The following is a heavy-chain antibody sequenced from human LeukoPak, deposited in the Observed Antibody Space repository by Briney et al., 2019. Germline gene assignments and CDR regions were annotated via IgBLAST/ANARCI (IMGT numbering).Heavy chain of an antibody. J-gene: IGHJ4*02. D-gene: IGHD2-2*01. Sequence: GGSLRLSCAASGFTFNSHSMNWVRQAPGKGLEWVSSISPSGNYIYYADSVEGRFTISRDNAKNSLYLQMNSLRAEDTAVYYCARDLSSSTSCYSYWGQGTLVTVSS. CDR2: ISPSGNYI. CDR3: ARDLSSSTSCYSY. V-gene: IGHV3-21*01. CDR1: GFTFNSHS.